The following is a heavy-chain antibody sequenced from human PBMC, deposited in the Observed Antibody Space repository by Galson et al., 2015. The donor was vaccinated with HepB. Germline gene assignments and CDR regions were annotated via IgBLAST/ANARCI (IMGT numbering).Heavy chain of an antibody. Sequence: SETLSLTCIVSGGSISNYYWSWIRQPPGKGLEWIGYVRYTGNTEYNPFLNRPVTISVDTSENQVSLTMRSVTAADTAVYFCARHPGRGNDSYAFDNWGQGVLVTVSS. J-gene: IGHJ4*02. V-gene: IGHV4-59*08. CDR1: GGSISNYY. D-gene: IGHD5-18*01. CDR2: VRYTGNT. CDR3: ARHPGRGNDSYAFDN.